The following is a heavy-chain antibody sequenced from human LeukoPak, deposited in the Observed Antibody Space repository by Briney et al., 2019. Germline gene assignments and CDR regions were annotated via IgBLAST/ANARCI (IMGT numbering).Heavy chain of an antibody. V-gene: IGHV4-4*07. Sequence: PSETLSLTCTVSGSSISSYYWSCIRQPAGKGLEWVGRIYTSGSTNYNPSLKSRVTISVDTSKNQFSLKLSSVTAADTAVYYCAREYYDILTGHRGPFDPWGQGTLVTVSS. J-gene: IGHJ5*02. CDR1: GSSISSYY. CDR2: IYTSGST. D-gene: IGHD3-9*01. CDR3: AREYYDILTGHRGPFDP.